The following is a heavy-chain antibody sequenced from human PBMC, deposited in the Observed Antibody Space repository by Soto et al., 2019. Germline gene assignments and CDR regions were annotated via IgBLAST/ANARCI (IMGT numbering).Heavy chain of an antibody. Sequence: EVQLVESGGGLIQPGGSLRLSCAASGFAVSSKYMTWARQAPGKGLEWVSVIYGGGTTYYADSVTGRFTISRDTSKNTLYLQMNSLRAEDTAVYYCVQTTGWPGFDFWGQGTLGTVSS. V-gene: IGHV3-53*01. J-gene: IGHJ4*02. D-gene: IGHD6-19*01. CDR3: VQTTGWPGFDF. CDR1: GFAVSSKY. CDR2: IYGGGTT.